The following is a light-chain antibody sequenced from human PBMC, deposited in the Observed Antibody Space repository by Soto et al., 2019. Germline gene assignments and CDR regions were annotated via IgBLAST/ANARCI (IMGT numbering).Light chain of an antibody. V-gene: IGKV3-15*01. J-gene: IGKJ3*01. CDR1: QSVSSN. Sequence: EIVMTQSPSTLSVSPGERATLSCRASQSVSSNLAWYQQKPGQAPRLLIYGASTRATGIPARFSGSGSGTEFTLTISSLQSEDFAVYYCQQYNKWPRTFGPGTKVDIK. CDR3: QQYNKWPRT. CDR2: GAS.